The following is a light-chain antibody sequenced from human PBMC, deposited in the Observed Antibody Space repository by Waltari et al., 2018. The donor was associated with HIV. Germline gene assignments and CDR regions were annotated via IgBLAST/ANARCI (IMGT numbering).Light chain of an antibody. CDR1: QSLLHSSGFNS. CDR2: VGS. CDR3: MQSLQLPLT. V-gene: IGKV2-28*01. Sequence: IVLTQSPLSLPVIPGEPASLSCRSSQSLLHSSGFNSLDWYLQKPGQSPQLLIYVGSHRASGVSDRFSGGGSGTHFTLNLTRVEAEDVGVYFCMQSLQLPLTFGGGTKV. J-gene: IGKJ4*01.